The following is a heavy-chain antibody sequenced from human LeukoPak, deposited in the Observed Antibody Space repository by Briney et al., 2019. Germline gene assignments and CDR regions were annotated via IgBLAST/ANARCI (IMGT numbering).Heavy chain of an antibody. V-gene: IGHV3-48*03. Sequence: GGSLRLSCAASGFTFNTYKMNWVRQAPGKGLEWISHISAASDIIHYADSVKGRFTISRDIIKNSLYLQMDSLRADDTAIYYCARIPFQWLEKVYYFDHWGRGTLVTVSS. CDR3: ARIPFQWLEKVYYFDH. CDR1: GFTFNTYK. CDR2: ISAASDII. D-gene: IGHD6-19*01. J-gene: IGHJ4*02.